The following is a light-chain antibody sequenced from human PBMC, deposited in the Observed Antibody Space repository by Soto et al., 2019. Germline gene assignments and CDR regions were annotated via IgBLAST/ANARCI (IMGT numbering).Light chain of an antibody. CDR1: QNVTSN. J-gene: IGKJ1*01. CDR2: VTS. Sequence: MVMTQSPATLSVSPRERVTLSCRTSQNVTSNLAWYQLKPGQTPSLLIYVTSTRAPDIPVRFSGSGSGTEFTLTISTVQSGDSAVYYCQQYDDWGFGPATKVEIK. V-gene: IGKV3-15*01. CDR3: QQYDDWG.